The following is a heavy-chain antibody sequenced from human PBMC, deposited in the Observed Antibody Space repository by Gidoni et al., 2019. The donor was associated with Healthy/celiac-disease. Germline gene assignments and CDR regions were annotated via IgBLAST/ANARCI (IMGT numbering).Heavy chain of an antibody. Sequence: EVQLVESGGGLVQPGGSLSLSCAASGFTVSSNYMSWVRQAPGKGLEWVSVIYSGGSTYYADSVKGRFTISRDNSKNTLYLQMNSLRAEDTAVYYCAREVRDYYDSSGYYYYYYGMDVWGQGTTVTVSS. CDR1: GFTVSSNY. J-gene: IGHJ6*02. CDR2: IYSGGST. V-gene: IGHV3-66*01. D-gene: IGHD3-22*01. CDR3: AREVRDYYDSSGYYYYYYGMDV.